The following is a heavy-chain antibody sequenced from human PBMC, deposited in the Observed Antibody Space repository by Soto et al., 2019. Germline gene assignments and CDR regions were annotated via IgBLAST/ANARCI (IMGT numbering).Heavy chain of an antibody. CDR3: AREMWQQLAGNYYYYYGMDV. CDR2: TYYRSKWYN. V-gene: IGHV6-1*01. D-gene: IGHD6-13*01. Sequence: KQSQTLSLTCAISGDSVSSNSAAWNWIRQSPSRGLEWLGRTYYRSKWYNDYAVSVKSRITINPDTSKNQFSLQLNSVTPEDTAVYYCAREMWQQLAGNYYYYYGMDVGGQGTTVTVSS. CDR1: GDSVSSNSAA. J-gene: IGHJ6*02.